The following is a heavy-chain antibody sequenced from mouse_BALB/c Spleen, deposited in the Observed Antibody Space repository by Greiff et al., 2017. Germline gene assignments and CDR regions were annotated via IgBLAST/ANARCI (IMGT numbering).Heavy chain of an antibody. CDR2: ISSGGGST. CDR3: ARPLRRGFAY. D-gene: IGHD1-2*01. CDR1: GFAFSSYD. Sequence: DVKLVESGGGLVKPGGSLKLSCAASGFAFSSYDMSWVRQTPEKRLEWVAYISSGGGSTYYPDTVKGRFTISRDNAKNTLYLQMSSLKSEDTAMYYCARPLRRGFAYWGQGTLVTVSA. J-gene: IGHJ3*01. V-gene: IGHV5-12-1*01.